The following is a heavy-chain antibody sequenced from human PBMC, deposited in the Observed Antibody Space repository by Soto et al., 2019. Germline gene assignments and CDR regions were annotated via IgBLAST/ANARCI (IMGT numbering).Heavy chain of an antibody. V-gene: IGHV4-4*09. CDR2: IYNGERT. J-gene: IGHJ4*02. CDR1: GASIRNFY. D-gene: IGHD6-19*01. Sequence: QAHLQESGPGLVKPSETMSLTCTASGASIRNFYWNWVRQFPGKGLEWIGHIYNGERTNYNPSLKSRVTISVDTSKNQFSLKLSSVTVADTAVYYCAQTTGWPGFDYWGQGTLVAVSS. CDR3: AQTTGWPGFDY.